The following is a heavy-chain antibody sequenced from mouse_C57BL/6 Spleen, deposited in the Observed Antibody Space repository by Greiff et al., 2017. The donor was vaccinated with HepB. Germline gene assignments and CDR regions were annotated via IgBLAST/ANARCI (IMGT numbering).Heavy chain of an antibody. CDR1: GFSLTSYG. D-gene: IGHD2-4*01. Sequence: VHLVESGPGLVAPSQSLSITCTVSGFSLTSYGVDWVRQSPGKGLEWLGVIWGVGSTNYNSALKSRLSISKDNSKSQVFLKMNSLQTDDTAMYYCARHYDYDGGAMDYWGQGTSVTVSS. V-gene: IGHV2-6*01. J-gene: IGHJ4*01. CDR2: IWGVGST. CDR3: ARHYDYDGGAMDY.